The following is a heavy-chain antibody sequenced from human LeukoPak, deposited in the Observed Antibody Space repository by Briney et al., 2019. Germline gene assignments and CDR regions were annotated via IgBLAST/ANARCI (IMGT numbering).Heavy chain of an antibody. CDR2: IRYDGSDK. V-gene: IGHV3-30*02. CDR3: ARDSSVGAAYFDF. CDR1: RFIFSSSG. D-gene: IGHD1-26*01. Sequence: GGSLRLSCAASRFIFSSSGMHWVRQAPGKGLQWVAYIRYDGSDKYYVDSVKGRFTISRDNSKNTLNLQMNSLRPDDTAVYYCARDSSVGAAYFDFWGQGALVTVSS. J-gene: IGHJ4*02.